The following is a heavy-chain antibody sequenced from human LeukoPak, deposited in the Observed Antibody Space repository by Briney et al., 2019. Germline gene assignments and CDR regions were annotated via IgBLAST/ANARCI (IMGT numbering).Heavy chain of an antibody. V-gene: IGHV3-53*01. Sequence: GGSLRLSCAASGFNVSYNHMSWVRRAPGKGLEWVSFIYCGGSTYFADSVKGRFTVSRHNSRSTLYLQLNSLTAEDTAICYCAGCRGRCYRNDYWGQGTLVTVSS. CDR2: IYCGGST. J-gene: IGHJ4*02. CDR3: AGCRGRCYRNDY. CDR1: GFNVSYNH. D-gene: IGHD2-15*01.